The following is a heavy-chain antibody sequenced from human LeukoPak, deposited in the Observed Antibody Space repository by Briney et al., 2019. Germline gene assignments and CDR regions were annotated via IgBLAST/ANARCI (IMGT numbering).Heavy chain of an antibody. V-gene: IGHV5-51*01. Sequence: GESLKISCKGSGYSFTSYWIGWVRPMPGKGLEWMGIIYPGDSDTRYSPSFQGQVTISADKSISTAYLQWSSLKASDTAMYYCARLLHSGYDTPPEFDYWGQGTLVTVSS. CDR2: IYPGDSDT. CDR3: ARLLHSGYDTPPEFDY. CDR1: GYSFTSYW. D-gene: IGHD5-12*01. J-gene: IGHJ4*02.